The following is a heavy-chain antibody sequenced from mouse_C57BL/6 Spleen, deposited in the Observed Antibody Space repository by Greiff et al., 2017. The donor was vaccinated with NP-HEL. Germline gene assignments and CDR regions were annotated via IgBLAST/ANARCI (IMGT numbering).Heavy chain of an antibody. D-gene: IGHD2-13*01. Sequence: EVQLQQSGPELVKPGASVKIPCKASGYTFTDYNMDWVKQSHGKSLEWIGDINPNNGGTIYNQKFKGKATLTVDKSSSTAYMELRSLTSADTAVYYCARVDGDLPYYFDYWGQGTTLTVSS. CDR3: ARVDGDLPYYFDY. CDR2: INPNNGGT. CDR1: GYTFTDYN. J-gene: IGHJ2*01. V-gene: IGHV1-18*01.